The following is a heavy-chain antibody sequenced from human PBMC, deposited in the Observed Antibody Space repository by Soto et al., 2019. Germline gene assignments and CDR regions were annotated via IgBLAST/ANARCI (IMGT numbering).Heavy chain of an antibody. D-gene: IGHD3-16*01. CDR2: IYWDDDK. J-gene: IGHJ6*02. Sequence: QITLKESGPTLVKPTQTLTLTCTFSGFSLSTSGVGVGWIRQPPGKALEWLALIYWDDDKRYSPSLKSRLTITKDTSNNQVVLTMTNMDPVDTATYYCAHTLVDHYYYGMDVWGQGTTVTVSS. CDR3: AHTLVDHYYYGMDV. V-gene: IGHV2-5*02. CDR1: GFSLSTSGVG.